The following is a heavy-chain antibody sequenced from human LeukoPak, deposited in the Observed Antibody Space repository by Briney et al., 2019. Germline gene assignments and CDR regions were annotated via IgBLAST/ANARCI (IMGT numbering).Heavy chain of an antibody. J-gene: IGHJ4*02. CDR2: IYTSGST. V-gene: IGHV4-59*08. CDR1: GGSISSYY. D-gene: IGHD1-26*01. Sequence: SETLSLTCTVSGGSISSYYWSWIRQPPGKGLEWIGYIYTSGSTSYNPSLKSRVTISVDTSKNQFSLKLSSVTAADTAVYYCARHVSYSGSYRDYFDYWGQGTLVTVSS. CDR3: ARHVSYSGSYRDYFDY.